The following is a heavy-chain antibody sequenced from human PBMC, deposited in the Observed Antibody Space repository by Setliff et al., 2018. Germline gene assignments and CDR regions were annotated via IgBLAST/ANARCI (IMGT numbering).Heavy chain of an antibody. J-gene: IGHJ6*03. D-gene: IGHD3-3*01. V-gene: IGHV4-61*09. CDR2: IYTSWST. CDR3: ARLSGFLYIDV. CDR1: GGSISNTYYY. Sequence: KTSETLSLTCTVSGGSISNTYYYWSWIRQPAGKGLEWIGHIYTSWSTNYNPSLKSRVTISVDTSKNQFSLKLSSVTAADTAVYYCARLSGFLYIDVWGKGTTVTVSS.